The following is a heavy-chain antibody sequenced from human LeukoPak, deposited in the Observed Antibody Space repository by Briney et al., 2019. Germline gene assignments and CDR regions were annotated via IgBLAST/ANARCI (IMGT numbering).Heavy chain of an antibody. V-gene: IGHV3-33*08. D-gene: IGHD3-10*01. CDR3: ARLGSQNYFDY. CDR1: GFTFSNTW. CDR2: IWNDGTNK. J-gene: IGHJ4*02. Sequence: GGSLRLSCAASGFTFSNTWMHWVRQAPGKGLERVAVIWNDGTNKKYADSVQGRFTISRDNSKNTLDLQMNSLRAEDTAVYYCARLGSQNYFDYWGQGTLVTVSS.